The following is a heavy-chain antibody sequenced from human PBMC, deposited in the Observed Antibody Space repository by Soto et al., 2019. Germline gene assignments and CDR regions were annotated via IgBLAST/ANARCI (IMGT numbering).Heavy chain of an antibody. V-gene: IGHV4-34*01. CDR1: GGSFSGYY. D-gene: IGHD3-3*01. J-gene: IGHJ4*02. Sequence: SDTLSLTCAVYGGSFSGYYWSWIRQPPGKGLEWIGEINHSGSTNYNPSLKSRVTISVDTSKNQFSLKLSSVTAADTAVYYCARAYTIFGVVKNAYWGKGTLVTVSS. CDR2: INHSGST. CDR3: ARAYTIFGVVKNAY.